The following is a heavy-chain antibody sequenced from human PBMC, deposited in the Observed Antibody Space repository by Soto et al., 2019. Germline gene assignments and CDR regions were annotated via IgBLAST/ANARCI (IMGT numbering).Heavy chain of an antibody. V-gene: IGHV1-18*01. Sequence: VKVSCKASGYTFTNYGISWVRQAPGQGLEWMGWISAYNGNTNYAQKLQGRVTMTTDTSTSTAYMELRSLRSDDTAVYYCARVGDCSSTSCRYYYYYGMDVWGQGTTVTVSS. CDR1: GYTFTNYG. D-gene: IGHD2-2*01. CDR3: ARVGDCSSTSCRYYYYYGMDV. CDR2: ISAYNGNT. J-gene: IGHJ6*02.